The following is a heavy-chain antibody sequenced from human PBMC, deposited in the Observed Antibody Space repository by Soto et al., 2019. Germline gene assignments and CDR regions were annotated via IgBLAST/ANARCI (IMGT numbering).Heavy chain of an antibody. CDR1: GFTFSSQA. V-gene: IGHV3-23*01. CDR2: ISGSGGST. D-gene: IGHD3-22*01. CDR3: AKDRITMIVVASFDY. J-gene: IGHJ4*02. Sequence: PGGSLRLSCAASGFTFSSQAMSWVRQDPGKGLEWVSGISGSGGSTYYAEYVKGRFTISRDNSKNTLYLQMNSLRAEDTAVYYCAKDRITMIVVASFDYWGQGILVTVSS.